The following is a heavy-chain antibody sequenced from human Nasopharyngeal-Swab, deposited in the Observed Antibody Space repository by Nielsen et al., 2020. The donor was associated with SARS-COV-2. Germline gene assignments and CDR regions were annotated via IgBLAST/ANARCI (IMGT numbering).Heavy chain of an antibody. V-gene: IGHV4-59*12. J-gene: IGHJ6*04. CDR3: ARDSIYYNYKDV. Sequence: SETLSLTCIVSGGSISTYYWTWLRQSPGKGLEWIGYIYNSGSTNYNPSLKSRVTISIDTSKSQFSLNLYSVTAADTAVYYCARDSIYYNYKDVWGTGTTVTVSS. CDR1: GGSISTYY. CDR2: IYNSGST. D-gene: IGHD3-16*01.